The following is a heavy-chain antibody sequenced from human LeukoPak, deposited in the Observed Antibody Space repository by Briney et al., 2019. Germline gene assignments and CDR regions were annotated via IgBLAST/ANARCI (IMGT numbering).Heavy chain of an antibody. CDR1: GYTFTGYY. CDR3: ARGIAAAAPGDWFDL. D-gene: IGHD6-13*01. Sequence: PRGSVQVSCQASGYTFTGYYMHWVRQAPGQGLGWGGWINPNRGGTNHAQKCQGRVTMTRHTSISTAYMELSRLRSDDTAVYYCARGIAAAAPGDWFDLWGQGTLVTVSS. CDR2: INPNRGGT. J-gene: IGHJ5*02. V-gene: IGHV1-2*02.